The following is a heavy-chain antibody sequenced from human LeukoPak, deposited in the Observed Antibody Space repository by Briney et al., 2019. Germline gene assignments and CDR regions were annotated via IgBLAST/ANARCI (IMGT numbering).Heavy chain of an antibody. D-gene: IGHD6-13*01. CDR2: INPNSGGT. Sequence: ASVKVSCKASGYIFTGYYMHWVRQAPGQGLEWMGWINPNSGGTNYAQKFQGRVTMTRDTSISTAYMELSRLRSDDTAVYYCARVNSQSYSSSYDYWGQGTLVTVSS. CDR3: ARVNSQSYSSSYDY. J-gene: IGHJ4*02. CDR1: GYIFTGYY. V-gene: IGHV1-2*02.